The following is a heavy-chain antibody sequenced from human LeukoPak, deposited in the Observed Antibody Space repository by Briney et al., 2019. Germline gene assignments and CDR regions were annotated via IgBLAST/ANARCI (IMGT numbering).Heavy chain of an antibody. CDR2: IFPILGMA. CDR1: GGTFSRYA. D-gene: IGHD5-24*01. V-gene: IGHV1-69*04. CDR3: ARGASVSPTRDGYLFDY. Sequence: ASVKSSFKASGGTFSRYAICWVRQAPGQRREWVRKIFPILGMAKYAQKFQGTVTITADKSTGTAYMQLSSLRSEDTAVYYCARGASVSPTRDGYLFDYWGQGTLVTVSS. J-gene: IGHJ4*02.